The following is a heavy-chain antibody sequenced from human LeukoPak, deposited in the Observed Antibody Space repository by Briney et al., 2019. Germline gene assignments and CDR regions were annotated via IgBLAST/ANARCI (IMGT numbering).Heavy chain of an antibody. D-gene: IGHD1-1*01. Sequence: PGRSLRLSCAASGFTFSSYAMHWVRQAPGKGLEWVAVIWYDGSNKYYADSVKGRFTISRDNSKNTLYLQMNSLRAEDTAVYYCARDYKWGQALDYWGQGTLVTVSS. J-gene: IGHJ4*02. V-gene: IGHV3-30*04. CDR3: ARDYKWGQALDY. CDR1: GFTFSSYA. CDR2: IWYDGSNK.